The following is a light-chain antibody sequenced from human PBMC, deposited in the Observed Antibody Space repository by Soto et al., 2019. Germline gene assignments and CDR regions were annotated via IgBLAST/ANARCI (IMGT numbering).Light chain of an antibody. V-gene: IGKV1-5*03. CDR1: QSISSW. Sequence: DIQMTQSPSTLSASVGDRVTINCRASQSISSWLAWYQQKPGKAPKLLINKASSLESGVPSRFSGSGSGTEFTLTISSLQPDDFATYYCQQYNSYPFTFGPGTKVDIK. CDR3: QQYNSYPFT. CDR2: KAS. J-gene: IGKJ3*01.